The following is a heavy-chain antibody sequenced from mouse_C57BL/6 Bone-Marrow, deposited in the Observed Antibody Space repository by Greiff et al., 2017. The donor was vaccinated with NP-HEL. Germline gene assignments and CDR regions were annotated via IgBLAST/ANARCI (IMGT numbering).Heavy chain of an antibody. Sequence: VHVKQSGPELVKPGASVKISCKASGYSFTDYNMNWVKQSNGKSLEWIGVINPNYGTTSYNQKFKGKATLTVDQSSSTAYMQLNSLTSEDSAVYYCAREGIYDGYYVGAMDYWGQGTSVTVSS. CDR2: INPNYGTT. CDR3: AREGIYDGYYVGAMDY. V-gene: IGHV1-39*01. J-gene: IGHJ4*01. CDR1: GYSFTDYN. D-gene: IGHD2-3*01.